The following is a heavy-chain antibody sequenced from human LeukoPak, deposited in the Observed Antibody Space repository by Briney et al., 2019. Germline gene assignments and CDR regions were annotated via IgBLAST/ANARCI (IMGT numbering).Heavy chain of an antibody. CDR2: INSDGSGT. J-gene: IGHJ6*04. D-gene: IGHD3-9*01. CDR3: ARSPVGYDILTGYYNYGMDV. Sequence: GGSLRLSCAASGFTFISYWMHWVRQAPGKGLVWVSRINSDGSGTTYADSVRGRFTISRDNGKNTVYLEMNSLRAEDTGLYYCARSPVGYDILTGYYNYGMDVWGKGTTVTVSS. V-gene: IGHV3-74*01. CDR1: GFTFISYW.